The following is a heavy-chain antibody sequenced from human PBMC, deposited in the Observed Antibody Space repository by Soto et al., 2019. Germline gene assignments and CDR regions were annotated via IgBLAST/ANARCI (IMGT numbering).Heavy chain of an antibody. Sequence: SETLSLTCAVYGGSFSGYYWSWIRQPPGKGLEWIGEINHSGSTNYNPSLKSRVTISVDTSKNQFSLKLSSVTAADTAVYYCARSPYYDFWSGYEAWFDPWGQGTLVIVSS. CDR1: GGSFSGYY. CDR2: INHSGST. CDR3: ARSPYYDFWSGYEAWFDP. D-gene: IGHD3-3*01. J-gene: IGHJ5*02. V-gene: IGHV4-34*01.